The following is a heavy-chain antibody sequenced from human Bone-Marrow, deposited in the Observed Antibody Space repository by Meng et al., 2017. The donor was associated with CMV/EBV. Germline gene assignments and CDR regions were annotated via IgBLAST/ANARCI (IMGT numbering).Heavy chain of an antibody. CDR1: GYTFTDFW. D-gene: IGHD3-10*01. CDR3: ARDVQSGAAGY. J-gene: IGHJ4*02. Sequence: FCQPSGYTFTDFWIHWVRQAPGQGPEWMGWINPKSGSTNFAQKFEGRVTMTADTFTRTIYLELNGLRNDDTAMYYCARDVQSGAAGYWGQGTLVTVSS. V-gene: IGHV1-2*02. CDR2: INPKSGST.